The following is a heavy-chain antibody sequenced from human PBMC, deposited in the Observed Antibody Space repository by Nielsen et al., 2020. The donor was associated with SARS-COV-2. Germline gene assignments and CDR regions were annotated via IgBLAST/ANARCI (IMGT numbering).Heavy chain of an antibody. D-gene: IGHD6-19*01. CDR3: ARGVAVAGIDY. CDR2: IGTAGDT. V-gene: IGHV3-13*04. J-gene: IGHJ4*02. Sequence: GGSLRLSCAASGFTLSSYDMHWVRQATGKGLEWVSAIGTAGDTYYPGSVKGRFTISRENAKNSLYLQMNSLRAGDTAVYYCARGVAVAGIDYWGQGTLVTVSS. CDR1: GFTLSSYD.